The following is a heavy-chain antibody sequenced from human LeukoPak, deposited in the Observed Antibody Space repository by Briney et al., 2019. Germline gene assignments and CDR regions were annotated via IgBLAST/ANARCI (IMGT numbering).Heavy chain of an antibody. CDR1: GFSLSTSGVG. J-gene: IGHJ4*02. Sequence: SGPTLVKPTQTLTLTCTFSGFSLSTSGVGVGWIRQPPGKALEWLALIYWNDDKRYSPSLKSRLTITKDTSKNQVVLTMTNMDPVDTATYYCAHRLRFDDHGDFTFDYWGQGTLVTVSS. CDR2: IYWNDDK. D-gene: IGHD4-17*01. CDR3: AHRLRFDDHGDFTFDY. V-gene: IGHV2-5*01.